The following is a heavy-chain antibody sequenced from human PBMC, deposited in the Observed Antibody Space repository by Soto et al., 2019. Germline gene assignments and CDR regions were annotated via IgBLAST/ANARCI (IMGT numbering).Heavy chain of an antibody. CDR1: GFTFSLSA. Sequence: EVQVLEAGGGFVQPGESLRLSCAASGFTFSLSAMSWVRQAPGRGLEWVSSISGGGGSTEYADSVKGRFTISRDNSKDTVHLQMNSLRAEDTAVYYCAKGPEYDILTGCDYWGQGALVTVSS. D-gene: IGHD3-9*01. J-gene: IGHJ4*02. V-gene: IGHV3-23*01. CDR3: AKGPEYDILTGCDY. CDR2: ISGGGGST.